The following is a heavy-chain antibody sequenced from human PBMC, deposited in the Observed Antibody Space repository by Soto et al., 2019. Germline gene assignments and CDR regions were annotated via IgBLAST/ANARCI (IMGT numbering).Heavy chain of an antibody. CDR2: ISGSGGST. CDR3: AKDHLVVVIARDAFDI. V-gene: IGHV3-23*01. J-gene: IGHJ3*02. D-gene: IGHD2-21*01. Sequence: PGGSLRLSCAASGFTFSSYAMSWVRQAPGKGLEWVSAISGSGGSTYYADSVKGRFTISRDNSKNTLYLQMNSLRAEDTAVYYCAKDHLVVVIARDAFDIWGQGTMVTVSS. CDR1: GFTFSSYA.